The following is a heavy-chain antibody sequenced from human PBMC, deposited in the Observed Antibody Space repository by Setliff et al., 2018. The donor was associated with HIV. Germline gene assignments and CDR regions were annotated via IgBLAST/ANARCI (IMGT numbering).Heavy chain of an antibody. CDR2: IYVSGKT. J-gene: IGHJ6*03. V-gene: IGHV4-4*07. CDR3: AKDAGVTGGLYRYYIDP. D-gene: IGHD3-9*01. Sequence: SETLSLTCTVSGVSIDQNYWSWVRQPAGKGLEWIGRIYVSGKTNYNPSLKSRVTMSVDASKSQVSLKLTSVTAADTAVYFCAKDAGVTGGLYRYYIDPWGKGTTVTVSS. CDR1: GVSIDQNY.